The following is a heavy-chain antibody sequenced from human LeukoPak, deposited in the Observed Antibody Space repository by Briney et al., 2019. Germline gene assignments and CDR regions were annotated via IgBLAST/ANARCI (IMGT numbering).Heavy chain of an antibody. D-gene: IGHD4-23*01. CDR1: GFTFSSYS. CDR3: ARDLDYGGNSAGLHFDY. J-gene: IGHJ4*02. CDR2: ISSSSSYI. V-gene: IGHV3-21*01. Sequence: GGSLRLSCAASGFTFSSYSMNWVRQAPGKGLEWVSSISSSSSYIYYADSVKGRFTISRDNAKNSLYLQMNSLRAEDTAVYYCARDLDYGGNSAGLHFDYWGQGTLVTVSS.